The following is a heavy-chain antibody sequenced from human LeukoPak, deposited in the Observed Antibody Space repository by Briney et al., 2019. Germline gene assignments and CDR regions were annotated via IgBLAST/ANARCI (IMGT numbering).Heavy chain of an antibody. CDR1: GFTVSSNY. CDR3: ARSTPLNYFDTSGHTES. D-gene: IGHD3-22*01. Sequence: GGSLRLSCAASGFTVSSNYMSWVRQAPGKGLEWVSIIYSGGTTYYADSVKGRFTISRDSSEKTVYLHMSSLRPEDTAVYYCARSTPLNYFDTSGHTESWGQGTLVTVSS. V-gene: IGHV3-53*05. CDR2: IYSGGTT. J-gene: IGHJ5*02.